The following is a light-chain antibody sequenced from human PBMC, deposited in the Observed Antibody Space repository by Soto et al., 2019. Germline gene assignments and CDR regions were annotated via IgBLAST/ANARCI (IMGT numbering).Light chain of an antibody. J-gene: IGKJ2*01. CDR2: DAS. CDR3: QQYANLPYT. V-gene: IGKV1-33*01. CDR1: QDMSNY. Sequence: DIQMTQSPSSLAASVGYRVTITCQASQDMSNYLNWYQQKPGKAPKLLSYDASNLETGVPSRFSGSGSGTDFTFTISSLQAEDIATYYCQQYANLPYTFGQGTKLEIK.